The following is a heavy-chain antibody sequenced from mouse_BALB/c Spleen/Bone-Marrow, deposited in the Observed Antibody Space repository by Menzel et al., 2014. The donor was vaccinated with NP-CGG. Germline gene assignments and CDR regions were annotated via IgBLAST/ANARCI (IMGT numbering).Heavy chain of an antibody. CDR3: TRSYYKYDEEAWFAY. J-gene: IGHJ3*01. V-gene: IGHV5-6-4*01. Sequence: EVKLVESGGGLVKPGGSLKLSCAASGFTSSSYTMSWVRQTPEKRLEWVATISSGGSYTYYPDSVKGRFTISRDNAKNTLYLQMSSLKSEDTAMYYCTRSYYKYDEEAWFAYWGQGTLVTVSA. D-gene: IGHD2-14*01. CDR1: GFTSSSYT. CDR2: ISSGGSYT.